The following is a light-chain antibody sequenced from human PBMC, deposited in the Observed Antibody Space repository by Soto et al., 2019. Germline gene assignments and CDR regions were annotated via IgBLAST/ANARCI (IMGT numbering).Light chain of an antibody. J-gene: IGLJ1*01. CDR3: SSFTSSSSYV. CDR2: HVS. Sequence: SSLPQPASVSGSPGQSITISCTGTSSDVGAYNYVSWYQQHPGRAPQLIIYHVSNRPSGVSNRFSGSKSDNTASLTISGLQAEDEADYYCSSFTSSSSYVFGPGTKVTVL. CDR1: SSDVGAYNY. V-gene: IGLV2-14*03.